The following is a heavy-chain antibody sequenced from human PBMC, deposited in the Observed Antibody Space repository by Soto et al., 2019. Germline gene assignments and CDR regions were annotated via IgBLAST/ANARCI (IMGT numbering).Heavy chain of an antibody. CDR2: MSYDGSDK. CDR1: GFTFSSYG. Sequence: GGSLRLSCAASGFTFSSYGMHWVRQAPGKGLEWVAVMSYDGSDKYYADSVKGRFTISRDNSKNTLYLQMNSLRAEDTAVYYCARDQFTMIVVTAYYGMDVWGQGTTVTLSS. V-gene: IGHV3-30*03. J-gene: IGHJ6*02. D-gene: IGHD3-22*01. CDR3: ARDQFTMIVVTAYYGMDV.